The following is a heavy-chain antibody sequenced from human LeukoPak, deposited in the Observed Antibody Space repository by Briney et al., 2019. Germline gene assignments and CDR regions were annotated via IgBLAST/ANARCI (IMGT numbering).Heavy chain of an antibody. V-gene: IGHV3-30*02. Sequence: GGSLRLSCAASGFTFSSYGMHAVRQAAGKGLEGVAFIGFDGSNKYYADSVKGRFTISRDNPKNTLYLQLNSLRAEDTAGYYVSKTAKQWLVLWWFDPWGQGTPVTVSS. J-gene: IGHJ5*02. CDR1: GFTFSSYG. CDR3: SKTAKQWLVLWWFDP. D-gene: IGHD6-19*01. CDR2: IGFDGSNK.